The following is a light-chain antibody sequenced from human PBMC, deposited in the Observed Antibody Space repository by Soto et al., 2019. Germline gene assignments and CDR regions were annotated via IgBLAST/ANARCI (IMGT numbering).Light chain of an antibody. CDR2: AAS. CDR1: QGIRND. CDR3: LQDYNYPWT. V-gene: IGKV1-6*01. Sequence: AIQMTQSPSSLSATVGDRVTITCRSSQGIRNDLGWYQQKPGKAPKLLIYAASSLQSGVPSRFSGSGSGTDFTLTISSLQPEDFATYYCLQDYNYPWTFGQGTKVEIK. J-gene: IGKJ1*01.